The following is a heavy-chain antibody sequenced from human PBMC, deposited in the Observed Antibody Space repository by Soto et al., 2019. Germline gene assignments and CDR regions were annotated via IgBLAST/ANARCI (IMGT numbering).Heavy chain of an antibody. CDR2: IDPSDSYT. D-gene: IGHD6-6*01. J-gene: IGHJ6*02. V-gene: IGHV5-10-1*01. CDR1: GYSFTSYW. Sequence: QSLKLTCKGTGYSFTSYWISWVRQMPGKGLEWMGRIDPSDSYTNYSPSFQGHVTISADKSISTAYLQWSSLKASDTAMYYCARHKGSSSSLIYGMDVWGQGTTVTVSS. CDR3: ARHKGSSSSLIYGMDV.